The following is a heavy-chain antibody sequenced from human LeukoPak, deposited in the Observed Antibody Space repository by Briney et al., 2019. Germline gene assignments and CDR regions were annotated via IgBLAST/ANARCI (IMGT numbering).Heavy chain of an antibody. J-gene: IGHJ3*01. CDR1: GFTFSIYS. Sequence: GGSLRLSCAVSGFTFSIYSMNWVRQAPGKGLEWVSSIGGSSSSLYYAESVKGRFTISRDNAKDSLYLQMNSLRAEDTAVYYCAKEAGQDYGALDAFDVWGQGTMVTVSS. D-gene: IGHD4-17*01. V-gene: IGHV3-21*01. CDR2: IGGSSSSL. CDR3: AKEAGQDYGALDAFDV.